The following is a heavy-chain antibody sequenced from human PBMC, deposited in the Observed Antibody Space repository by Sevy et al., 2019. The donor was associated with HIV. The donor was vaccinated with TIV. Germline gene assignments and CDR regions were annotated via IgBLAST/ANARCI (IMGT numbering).Heavy chain of an antibody. CDR3: AGENAWGRGYS. J-gene: IGHJ4*02. Sequence: SETLSLTCTVSGGSITTLYWNWIRQPPGKGLDWIANIYYNGHLNYNPSLKSRVTLSLDTYKNHCSLRLSSVTAADTAMDYCAGENAWGRGYSWGQGTLVTVSS. CDR1: GGSITTLY. CDR2: IYYNGHL. V-gene: IGHV4-59*08. D-gene: IGHD1-26*01.